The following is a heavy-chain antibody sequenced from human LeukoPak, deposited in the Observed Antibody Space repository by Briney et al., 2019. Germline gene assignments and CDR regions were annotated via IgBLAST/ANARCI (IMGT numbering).Heavy chain of an antibody. Sequence: ASVKVSCKASGYTFTGYYMHWVRQAPGQGLEWMGWINPNSGGTNYAQKLQGRVTMTTDTSTSTAYMELSSLRSEDTAVYYCATISFRRVPLDMEVGWFDPWGQGTLVTVSS. CDR3: ATISFRRVPLDMEVGWFDP. J-gene: IGHJ5*02. V-gene: IGHV1-2*02. CDR1: GYTFTGYY. D-gene: IGHD2/OR15-2a*01. CDR2: INPNSGGT.